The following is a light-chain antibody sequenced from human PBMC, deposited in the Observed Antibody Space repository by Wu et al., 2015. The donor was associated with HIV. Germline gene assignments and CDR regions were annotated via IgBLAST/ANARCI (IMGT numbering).Light chain of an antibody. CDR2: DAF. V-gene: IGKV3-20*01. CDR1: QSLSNKF. CDR3: QQYGSSPPAYS. Sequence: EIVLTQSPGTLSLSPGERATLSCRASQSLSNKFLAWYQQKPGQSPRLLIYDAFSRATGIPDRFSGSGSGTDFTLTINRLEPEDVATYYCQQYGSSPPAYSFGPGTKLEIK. J-gene: IGKJ2*03.